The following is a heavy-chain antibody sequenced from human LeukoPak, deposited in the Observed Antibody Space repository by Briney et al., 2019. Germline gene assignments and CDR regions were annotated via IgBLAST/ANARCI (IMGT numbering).Heavy chain of an antibody. V-gene: IGHV3-21*01. CDR2: ISSTSTFI. CDR3: ARDSILSSVAVTGSDYYYGMGV. Sequence: GGSLRLSCAASGFTSSSYAMNWVRQAPGKGLEWVSSISSTSTFIYYADSVKGRFTISRDNAKNSLYLQMNSLRAEDTAVYYCARDSILSSVAVTGSDYYYGMGVWGQGTTVTVSS. CDR1: GFTSSSYA. D-gene: IGHD6-19*01. J-gene: IGHJ6*02.